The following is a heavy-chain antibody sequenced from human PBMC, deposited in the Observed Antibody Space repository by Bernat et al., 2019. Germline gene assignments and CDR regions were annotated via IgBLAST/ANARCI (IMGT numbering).Heavy chain of an antibody. CDR1: GFTFSSYA. J-gene: IGHJ5*02. CDR2: ISGSGGST. CDR3: AKDGGRIWGSYRGNWFDP. V-gene: IGHV3-23*01. D-gene: IGHD3-16*02. Sequence: EVQLLESGGGLVQPGGSLRLSCAASGFTFSSYAMSWVRQAPGKGLEWVSAISGSGGSTYYADSGKGRFTSARDNSKNTLYLQMNSLRAEDTAVYYCAKDGGRIWGSYRGNWFDPWGQGTLVTVSS.